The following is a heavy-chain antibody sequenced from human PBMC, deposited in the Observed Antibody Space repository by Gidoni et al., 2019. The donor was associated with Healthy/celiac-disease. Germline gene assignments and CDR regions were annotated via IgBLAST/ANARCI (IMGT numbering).Heavy chain of an antibody. CDR3: ASGPDYYDSSGYYPGGD. CDR1: GYTFTSYY. D-gene: IGHD3-22*01. J-gene: IGHJ4*02. V-gene: IGHV1-46*03. Sequence: QVQLVQSGAEVKKPGASVKVSCKASGYTFTSYYMHWVRQAPGQGLEWMGIINPRGGSTSYAQKFQGRVTMTRDTSTSTVYMELSSLRSEDTAVYYCASGPDYYDSSGYYPGGDWGQGTLVTVSS. CDR2: INPRGGST.